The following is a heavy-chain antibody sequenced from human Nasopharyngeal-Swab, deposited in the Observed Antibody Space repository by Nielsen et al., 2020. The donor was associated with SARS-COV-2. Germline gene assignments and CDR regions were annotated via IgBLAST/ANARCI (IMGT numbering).Heavy chain of an antibody. V-gene: IGHV3-30*18. Sequence: GESLKISCAASGSTFSSYGMHWVRQAPGKGLEWVAVISYDGSNKYYADSVKGRFTISRDNSKNTLYLQMNSLRAEDTAVYYCAKDGPLYGDYYYYYYMDVWGKGTTVTVSS. D-gene: IGHD4-17*01. CDR2: ISYDGSNK. J-gene: IGHJ6*03. CDR3: AKDGPLYGDYYYYYYMDV. CDR1: GSTFSSYG.